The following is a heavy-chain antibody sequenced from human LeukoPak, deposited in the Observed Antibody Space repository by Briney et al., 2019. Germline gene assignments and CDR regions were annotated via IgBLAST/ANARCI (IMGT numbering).Heavy chain of an antibody. J-gene: IGHJ4*02. V-gene: IGHV1-69*13. CDR3: ARDLGRQGYYYDSSGYYPFDY. Sequence: ASVKVSCKASGGTFISYAISWVRQAPGQGLEWMGGIIPIFGTANYAQKFQGRVTITADESTSTAYMELSSLRSEDTAVYYCARDLGRQGYYYDSSGYYPFDYWGQGTLVTVSS. CDR1: GGTFISYA. CDR2: IIPIFGTA. D-gene: IGHD3-22*01.